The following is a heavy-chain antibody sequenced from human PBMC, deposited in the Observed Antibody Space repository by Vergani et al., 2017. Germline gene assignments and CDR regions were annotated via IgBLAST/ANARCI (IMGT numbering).Heavy chain of an antibody. CDR2: IYTSGST. Sequence: QVQLQESGPGLVKPSQTLSLTCTVSGGSISSGSYYWSWIRQPAGKGLEWIGRIYTSGSTNYNPSLKSRVTISVDTSKNQFSLKLSSVTAADTAVYYCARAEQLWLRGFFDYVGQGTLVTVSS. J-gene: IGHJ4*02. V-gene: IGHV4-61*02. CDR1: GGSISSGSYY. CDR3: ARAEQLWLRGFFDY. D-gene: IGHD5-18*01.